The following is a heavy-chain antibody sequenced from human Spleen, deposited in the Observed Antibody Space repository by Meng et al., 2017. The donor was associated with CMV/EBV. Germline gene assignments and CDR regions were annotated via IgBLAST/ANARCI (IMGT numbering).Heavy chain of an antibody. Sequence: GESLKISCAASGFTFSSYAMSWVRQAPGKGLEWVSGISVSGDATYYADSVNGRFTISRDNSKNTLYLQMNSLRAEDSAVYYCAKNQPGASAFDFWGQGTMVTVSS. D-gene: IGHD7-27*01. CDR2: ISVSGDAT. V-gene: IGHV3-23*01. J-gene: IGHJ3*01. CDR3: AKNQPGASAFDF. CDR1: GFTFSSYA.